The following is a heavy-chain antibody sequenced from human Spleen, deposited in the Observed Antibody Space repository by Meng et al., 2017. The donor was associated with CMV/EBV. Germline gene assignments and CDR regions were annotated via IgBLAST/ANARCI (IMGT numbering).Heavy chain of an antibody. Sequence: SGGSISSDGYYWSCVRQHPGKGLEWIGYIYYRGSTYYNPSLKSRVTISVDTSKNQFSLKLSSVTAADTAVYYCARESAFGEIAFDIWGQGTMVTVSS. J-gene: IGHJ3*02. V-gene: IGHV4-31*02. D-gene: IGHD3-10*01. CDR3: ARESAFGEIAFDI. CDR2: IYYRGST. CDR1: GGSISSDGYY.